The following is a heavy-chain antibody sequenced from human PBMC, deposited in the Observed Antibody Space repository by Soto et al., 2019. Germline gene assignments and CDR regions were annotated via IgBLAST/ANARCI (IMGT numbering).Heavy chain of an antibody. CDR1: GFTFSSYA. V-gene: IGHV3-23*01. Sequence: GGSLRLSCAASGFTFSSYAMSWVRQAPGKGLEWVSAISGSGGSTYYADSVKGRFTISRDNSKNTLYLQMNSLRAEDTAVYYCAKDIFALAPQLITMVVFDYWGQGTLVTVSS. J-gene: IGHJ4*02. CDR3: AKDIFALAPQLITMVVFDY. CDR2: ISGSGGST. D-gene: IGHD3-10*01.